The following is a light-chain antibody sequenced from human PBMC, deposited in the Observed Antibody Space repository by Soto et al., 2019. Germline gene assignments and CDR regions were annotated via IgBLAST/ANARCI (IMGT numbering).Light chain of an antibody. CDR1: SSDVGGYNY. V-gene: IGLV2-14*01. Sequence: QSVLTQPASVSGSPGQSITISCTGTSSDVGGYNYVSWYLHHPGKAPKLMIYEVSNRPSGVSHRFSGSKSGNTSSLTISGLQADDDADYYCSSYTSSSRYVFGTGTKLTVL. CDR2: EVS. CDR3: SSYTSSSRYV. J-gene: IGLJ1*01.